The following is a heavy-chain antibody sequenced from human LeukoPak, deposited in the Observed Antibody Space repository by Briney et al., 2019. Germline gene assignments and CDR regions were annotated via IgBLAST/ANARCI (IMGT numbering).Heavy chain of an antibody. CDR3: ARDQGALTYLLGANDF. V-gene: IGHV1-2*06. J-gene: IGHJ4*02. CDR2: INPNSGGT. Sequence: ASVKVSCKASGYTFTSYDINWVRQATGQGLEWMGRINPNSGGTNYAQTFQGRVTMTRDTSISTAYMELSRLRSDDTAFYYCARDQGALTYLLGANDFWGQGTLVTVSS. CDR1: GYTFTSYD. D-gene: IGHD4/OR15-4a*01.